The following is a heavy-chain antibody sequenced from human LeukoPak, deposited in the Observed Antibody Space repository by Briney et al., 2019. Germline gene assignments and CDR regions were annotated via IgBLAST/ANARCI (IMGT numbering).Heavy chain of an antibody. D-gene: IGHD2-15*01. CDR2: VSSSSSST. J-gene: IGHJ6*02. Sequence: GGSLRLSCAASGFTFSDYYMSWIRQAPGKGLGWVSYVSSSSSSTNYADSVKGRFTISRDNAKNSLYLQMNSLRAEDTAVYYCARDLEYCSGGSCYPLNMDVWGQGTTVTVSS. V-gene: IGHV3-11*05. CDR3: ARDLEYCSGGSCYPLNMDV. CDR1: GFTFSDYY.